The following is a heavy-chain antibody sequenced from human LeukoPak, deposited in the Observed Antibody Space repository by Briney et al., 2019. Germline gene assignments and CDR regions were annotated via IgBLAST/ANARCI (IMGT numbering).Heavy chain of an antibody. D-gene: IGHD3-22*01. J-gene: IGHJ4*02. V-gene: IGHV1-2*02. CDR2: INPNSGGT. CDR1: GYTFTGYY. Sequence: ASVKVSCKASGYTFTGYYMHWVRQAPGQGLERMGWINPNSGGTNYAQKFQGRVTMTRDTSISTAYMELSRLRSDDTAVYYCARVFTAMSVTYYYDSSGYPQDYWGQGTLVTVSS. CDR3: ARVFTAMSVTYYYDSSGYPQDY.